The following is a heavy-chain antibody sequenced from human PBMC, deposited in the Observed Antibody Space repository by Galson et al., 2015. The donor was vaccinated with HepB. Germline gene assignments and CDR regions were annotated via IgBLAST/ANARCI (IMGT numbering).Heavy chain of an antibody. CDR3: ARGRYCIGASCYWIDAFDI. CDR1: GFTFSNYA. Sequence: SLRLSCAASGFTFSNYAMSWVRQASGKGLEWVSAISGSGGSTYYADSVKGRFTISRDNSKNTLYLQLNSLRAEDTAVYYCARGRYCIGASCYWIDAFDIWGQGTMVTVSS. CDR2: ISGSGGST. J-gene: IGHJ3*02. V-gene: IGHV3-23*01. D-gene: IGHD2-2*01.